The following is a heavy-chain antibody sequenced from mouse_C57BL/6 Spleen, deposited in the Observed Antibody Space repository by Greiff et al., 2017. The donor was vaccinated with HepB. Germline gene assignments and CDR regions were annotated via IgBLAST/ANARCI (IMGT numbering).Heavy chain of an antibody. CDR1: GFNIKDDY. CDR3: TSFYDGYYGY. D-gene: IGHD2-3*01. CDR2: IDPENGDT. J-gene: IGHJ2*01. Sequence: EVKVVESGAELVRPGASVKLSCTASGFNIKDDYMHWVKQRPEQGLEWIGWIDPENGDTEYASKFQGKATITADTSSNTAYLQLSSLTSEDTAVYYCTSFYDGYYGYWGQGTTLTVSS. V-gene: IGHV14-4*01.